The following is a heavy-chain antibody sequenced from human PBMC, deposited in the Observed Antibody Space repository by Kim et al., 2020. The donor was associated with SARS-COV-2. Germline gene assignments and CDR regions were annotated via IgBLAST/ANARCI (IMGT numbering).Heavy chain of an antibody. CDR1: GYSFTSYW. D-gene: IGHD3-3*01. Sequence: GESLKISCKGSGYSFTSYWIGWVRQMPGKGMEWMGIIYPGDSDTRYSPSFQGQVTISADKSISTAYLQWSSLKASDTAMYYCARDTVPVRFLEWSRGFDPWGQGTLVTVSS. V-gene: IGHV5-51*01. J-gene: IGHJ5*02. CDR2: IYPGDSDT. CDR3: ARDTVPVRFLEWSRGFDP.